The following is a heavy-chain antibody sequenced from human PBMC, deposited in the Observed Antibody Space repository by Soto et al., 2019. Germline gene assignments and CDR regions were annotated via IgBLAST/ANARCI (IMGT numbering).Heavy chain of an antibody. CDR2: IHSGGNT. CDR1: GFSISIHY. D-gene: IGHD6-19*01. J-gene: IGHJ5*02. V-gene: IGHV3-53*02. CDR3: ASIAVAEGFDP. Sequence: EVQLVETGGGLIQPGGSLRLSCAASGFSISIHYMSWVRQAPGKGLEWVSIIHSGGNTDYADSVKGRFTVSRDNSKNTVYLQMNSLRAEDTAIYYCASIAVAEGFDPWGQGTLVTVSS.